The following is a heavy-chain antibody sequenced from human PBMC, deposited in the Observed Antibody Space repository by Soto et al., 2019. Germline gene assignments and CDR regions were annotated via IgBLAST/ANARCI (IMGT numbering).Heavy chain of an antibody. Sequence: EMHLVETGGGLIQPGGSLRLSCAASGFTVSDDHMSWVRQAPGKGPEWVSVIYYGGTTYYADSVQGRFTISRDKSKNTLYLQMNDLRADDTAVYYCAREAAGFDIWGQGTWSPSL. CDR3: AREAAGFDI. V-gene: IGHV3-53*02. CDR2: IYYGGTT. CDR1: GFTVSDDH. J-gene: IGHJ3*02.